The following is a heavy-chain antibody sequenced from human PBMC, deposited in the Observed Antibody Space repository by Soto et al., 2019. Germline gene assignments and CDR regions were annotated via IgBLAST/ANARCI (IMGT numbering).Heavy chain of an antibody. Sequence: QLQLQESGPGLVKPSETLSLTCTVSGGYISSSSYYWGWIRQPPGKGLEWIGSIYYSGSTYYNPSLKGRVTISVYTSKNQFSLKLSSVPAADTVMYYCAPFAFTYGDYEGAFDIWGQGTMVTFSS. CDR1: GGYISSSSYY. CDR2: IYYSGST. V-gene: IGHV4-39*01. J-gene: IGHJ3*02. CDR3: APFAFTYGDYEGAFDI. D-gene: IGHD4-17*01.